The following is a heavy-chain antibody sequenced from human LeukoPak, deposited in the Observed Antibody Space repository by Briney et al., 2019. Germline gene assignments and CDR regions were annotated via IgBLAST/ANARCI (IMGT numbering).Heavy chain of an antibody. D-gene: IGHD6-6*01. CDR1: GYTFTGYY. CDR2: INPNSGGT. CDR3: AREGIAARRGYYFDY. Sequence: GASVKVSCKASGYTFTGYYMHWVRQAPGQGLEWMGWINPNSGGTNYAQKFQGWVTMTRDTSISTAYMELSRLRSDDTAVYYCAREGIAARRGYYFDYWGQGTLVTVSS. V-gene: IGHV1-2*04. J-gene: IGHJ4*02.